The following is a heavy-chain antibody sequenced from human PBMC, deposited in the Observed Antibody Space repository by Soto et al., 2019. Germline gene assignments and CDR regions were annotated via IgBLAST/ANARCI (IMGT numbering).Heavy chain of an antibody. CDR2: IYYSGST. Sequence: SETLSLTGTGSGGSISSYYWSWIRQPPGKGLEWIGYIYYSGSTNYNPSLKSRVTISVDTSKNQFSLKLSSVTAADTAVYYCASTGDYYYYYMDVWGKGTTVTVSS. J-gene: IGHJ6*03. D-gene: IGHD3-10*01. CDR3: ASTGDYYYYYMDV. CDR1: GGSISSYY. V-gene: IGHV4-59*01.